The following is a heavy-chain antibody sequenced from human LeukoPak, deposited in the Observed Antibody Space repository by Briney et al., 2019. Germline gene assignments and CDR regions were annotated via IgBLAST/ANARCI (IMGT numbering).Heavy chain of an antibody. Sequence: GGSLRLSCAASGFTLSSYWLNWVRQAAGKGLEWVAKIREDGSEKYYVDSVKGRCTISRDNVKKSLYMQMNSVRAEDTAVYYCARGEQWLANRGGQGTLVTVSS. CDR3: ARGEQWLANR. J-gene: IGHJ4*02. CDR1: GFTLSSYW. CDR2: IREDGSEK. V-gene: IGHV3-7*04. D-gene: IGHD6-19*01.